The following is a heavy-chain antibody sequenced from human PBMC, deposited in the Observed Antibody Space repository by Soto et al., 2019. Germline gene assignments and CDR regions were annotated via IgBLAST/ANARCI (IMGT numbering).Heavy chain of an antibody. V-gene: IGHV5-10-1*01. CDR2: IDPSDSYT. J-gene: IGHJ6*02. CDR3: ASSPRGYCSSTSCRELGNYYGMDV. Sequence: GESLNISCKGSGYSVTSYWISWVRQMPGKGLEWMGRIDPSDSYTNYSPSFQGHVTISADKSISTAYLQWSSLKASDTAMYYCASSPRGYCSSTSCRELGNYYGMDVWGQGTTVTVSS. D-gene: IGHD2-2*01. CDR1: GYSVTSYW.